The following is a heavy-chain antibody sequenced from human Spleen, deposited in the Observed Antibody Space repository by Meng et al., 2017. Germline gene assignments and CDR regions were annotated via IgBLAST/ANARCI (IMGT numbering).Heavy chain of an antibody. CDR3: ARQGGGRDGFNWGYFDR. CDR2: IYPADSDN. J-gene: IGHJ5*02. CDR1: GYSFANKW. Sequence: KVSCKGSGYSFANKWIGWVRQMPGEGLEWMGVIYPADSDNRYSPSFKGQVTISADKSTSTAYLQWSSLKASDTAIYYCARQGGGRDGFNWGYFDRWGQGTLVTVSS. D-gene: IGHD5-24*01. V-gene: IGHV5-51*01.